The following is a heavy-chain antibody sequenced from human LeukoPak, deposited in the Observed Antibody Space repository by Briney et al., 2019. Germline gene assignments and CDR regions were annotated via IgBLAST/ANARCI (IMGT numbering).Heavy chain of an antibody. Sequence: GGSLRLSCAASGLTFSSYAMSWVRQAPGKGLEWVSTISGSGGSTYYADSVKGRFTISRDNSKNTLYLQMNSLRAEDTAVYYCAKDSAAAGFDYWGQGTLVTVSS. V-gene: IGHV3-23*01. D-gene: IGHD6-13*01. J-gene: IGHJ4*02. CDR3: AKDSAAAGFDY. CDR1: GLTFSSYA. CDR2: ISGSGGST.